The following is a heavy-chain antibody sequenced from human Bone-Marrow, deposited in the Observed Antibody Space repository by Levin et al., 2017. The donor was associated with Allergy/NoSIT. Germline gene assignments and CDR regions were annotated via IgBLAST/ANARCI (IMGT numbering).Heavy chain of an antibody. J-gene: IGHJ4*02. CDR2: ISYGGSNK. V-gene: IGHV3-30-3*01. D-gene: IGHD3-22*01. CDR3: AREKDYYDSSGYYDY. Sequence: PGGSLRLSCAASGFTFSSYAMHWVRQAPGKGLEWVAVISYGGSNKYYADSVKGRFTISRDNSKNTLYLQMNSLRAEDTAVYYCAREKDYYDSSGYYDYWGQGTLVTVSS. CDR1: GFTFSSYA.